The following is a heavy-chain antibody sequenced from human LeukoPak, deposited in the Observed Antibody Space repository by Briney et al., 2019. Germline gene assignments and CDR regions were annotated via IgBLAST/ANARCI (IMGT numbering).Heavy chain of an antibody. Sequence: SETLSLTCTVSGGSISSSSYYWGWIRQPPGKGLEWIGSIYHSGSTYYNPSLKSRVTISVDRSKNQFSLKLSSVTAADTAVYYCARVAIVGVFDYWGQGTLVTVSS. V-gene: IGHV4-39*07. CDR1: GGSISSSSYY. D-gene: IGHD2-21*01. J-gene: IGHJ4*02. CDR3: ARVAIVGVFDY. CDR2: IYHSGST.